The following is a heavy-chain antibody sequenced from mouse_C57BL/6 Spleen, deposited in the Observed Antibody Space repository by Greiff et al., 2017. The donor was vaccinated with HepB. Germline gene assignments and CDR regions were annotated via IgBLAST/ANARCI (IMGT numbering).Heavy chain of an antibody. CDR2: IYPGDGDT. D-gene: IGHD3-2*02. V-gene: IGHV1-82*01. CDR3: ARNAAQGYYYAMDY. J-gene: IGHJ4*01. CDR1: GYAFSSSW. Sequence: VHLVESGPELVKPGASVKISCKASGYAFSSSWMNWVKQRPGKGLEWIGRIYPGDGDTNYNGKFKGKATLTADKSSSTAYMQLSSLTSEDSAVYFCARNAAQGYYYAMDYWGQGTSVTVSS.